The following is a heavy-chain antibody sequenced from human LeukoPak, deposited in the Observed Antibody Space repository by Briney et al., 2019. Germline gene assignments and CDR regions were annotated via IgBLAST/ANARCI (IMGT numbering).Heavy chain of an antibody. V-gene: IGHV4-59*01. D-gene: IGHD6-19*01. J-gene: IGHJ4*02. CDR1: GASITHDY. CDR2: VYSSGST. CDR3: ARAGPSSGWYNFDY. Sequence: SETLSLTCTVSGASITHDYWSWIRQPPGKGLEWIGCVYSSGSTNYNPSLKGRVTISIDTSKNQFSLRLNSVTAADTAVYYCARAGPSSGWYNFDYWGQGTLVTVSS.